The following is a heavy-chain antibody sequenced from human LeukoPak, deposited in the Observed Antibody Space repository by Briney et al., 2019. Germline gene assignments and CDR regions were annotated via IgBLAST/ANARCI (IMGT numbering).Heavy chain of an antibody. D-gene: IGHD3-10*01. CDR2: MYSSGST. CDR3: ARVVGGSGSYSYMDV. Sequence: PSETLPLTCTVSGGSISSGSYYWSWIRQPAGKGLEWIGRMYSSGSTNYNPSLTSRVTISVDTSKNQFSLKLSSVTTADTAVYYCARVVGGSGSYSYMDVWGKGTTVTISS. CDR1: GGSISSGSYY. J-gene: IGHJ6*03. V-gene: IGHV4-61*02.